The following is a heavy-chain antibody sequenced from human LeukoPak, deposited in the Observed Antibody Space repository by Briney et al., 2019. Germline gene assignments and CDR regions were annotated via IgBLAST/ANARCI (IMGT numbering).Heavy chain of an antibody. D-gene: IGHD2-2*01. CDR3: AKDGRYCSSTSCYLEY. V-gene: IGHV3-21*04. CDR2: ISSSSSYI. CDR1: GFTFSSYS. J-gene: IGHJ4*02. Sequence: GGSLRLSCAASGFTFSSYSMNWVRQAPGKGLEWVSSISSSSSYIYYADSVKGRFTISRDNAKNTLYLQMNSLRTEDTTVYYCAKDGRYCSSTSCYLEYWGQGTLVTVSS.